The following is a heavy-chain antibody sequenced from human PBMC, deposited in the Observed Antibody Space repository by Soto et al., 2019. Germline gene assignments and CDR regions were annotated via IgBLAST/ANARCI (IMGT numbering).Heavy chain of an antibody. V-gene: IGHV1-46*03. J-gene: IGHJ4*02. D-gene: IGHD3-3*01. Sequence: QVQLVQSGAEVKKPGASVKVSCKASGYTFTSYYMHWVRQAPGQGHAWMGIINPSGGSTSYAQKFQGRVTMTRDTSTSTVYMELSSLRSEDTAVYYCARGEGDFWSGYYTMLDYWGQGTLVTVSS. CDR3: ARGEGDFWSGYYTMLDY. CDR1: GYTFTSYY. CDR2: INPSGGST.